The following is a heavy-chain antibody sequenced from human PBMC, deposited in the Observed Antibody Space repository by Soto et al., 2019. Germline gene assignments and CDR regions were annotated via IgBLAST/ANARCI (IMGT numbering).Heavy chain of an antibody. D-gene: IGHD2-15*01. V-gene: IGHV3-23*01. CDR2: ISGSGGNT. J-gene: IGHJ4*02. Sequence: EVQLLESGGGLVQPGGSLRLSCTASGFSFINYAMSWVRQAPGKGLEWVSSISGSGGNTYYADSVKGRFTISRDNSNNTLYLQMNSLRADDTAVYYCAQGRDCSGGSCYFDHWGQGALVTVSS. CDR1: GFSFINYA. CDR3: AQGRDCSGGSCYFDH.